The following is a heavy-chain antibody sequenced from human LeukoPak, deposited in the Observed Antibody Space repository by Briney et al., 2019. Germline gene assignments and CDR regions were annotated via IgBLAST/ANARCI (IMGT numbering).Heavy chain of an antibody. V-gene: IGHV4-34*01. Sequence: SETLSLTCAVYGGSFSGYYWSWIRQPPGKGLEWIGEINHSGSTNYNPSLKSRVTISVDTSKSQFSLKLSSVTAADTAVYYCARVGVGTLDYWGQGTLVTVSS. CDR3: ARVGVGTLDY. CDR1: GGSFSGYY. J-gene: IGHJ4*02. CDR2: INHSGST. D-gene: IGHD3-3*01.